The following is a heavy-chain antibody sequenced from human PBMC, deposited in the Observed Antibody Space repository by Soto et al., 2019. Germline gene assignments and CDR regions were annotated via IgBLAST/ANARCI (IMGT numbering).Heavy chain of an antibody. J-gene: IGHJ6*02. Sequence: GWSLRLSCAASGFTFSSYSMNWVRQAPGKGLEWGSSISSSSSYIYYADSVKGRFTIYRDNAKNSLYLQMNSLRAEDTAVYYCESPSTLETAMVPTYALAGWGQGTKVTLTS. CDR2: ISSSSSYI. V-gene: IGHV3-21*01. CDR1: GFTFSSYS. D-gene: IGHD5-18*01. CDR3: ESPSTLETAMVPTYALAG.